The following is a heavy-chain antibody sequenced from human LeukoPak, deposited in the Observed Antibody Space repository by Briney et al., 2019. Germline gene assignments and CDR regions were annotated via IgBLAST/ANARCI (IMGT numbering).Heavy chain of an antibody. Sequence: PTETLSLTCTVSGGSISSSSYYWGWIRQPPGKGLEWIGSIYYSGSTYYNPSLKSRVTISVDTSKNQFSLKLSSLTAADTAVYYCARMGGYSGYATHWGQGTLVTVSS. CDR2: IYYSGST. CDR3: ARMGGYSGYATH. CDR1: GGSISSSSYY. V-gene: IGHV4-39*01. J-gene: IGHJ4*02. D-gene: IGHD5-12*01.